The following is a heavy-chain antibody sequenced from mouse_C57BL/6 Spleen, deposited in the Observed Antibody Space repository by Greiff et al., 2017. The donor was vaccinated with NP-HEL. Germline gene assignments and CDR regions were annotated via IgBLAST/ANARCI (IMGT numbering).Heavy chain of an antibody. J-gene: IGHJ4*01. CDR2: IHPNSGST. Sequence: QVQLQQPGAELVKPGASVKLSCKASGYTFTSYWMHWVKQRPGQGLEWIGMIHPNSGSTNYNEKFKSKATLTVDKSSSTAYMQLSSLTSEDSAVYYCARSNDYVYYYAMDYWGQGTSVTVSS. CDR1: GYTFTSYW. V-gene: IGHV1-64*01. D-gene: IGHD2-4*01. CDR3: ARSNDYVYYYAMDY.